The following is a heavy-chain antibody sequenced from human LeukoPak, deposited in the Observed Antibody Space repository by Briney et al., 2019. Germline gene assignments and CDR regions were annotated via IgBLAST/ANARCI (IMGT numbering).Heavy chain of an antibody. J-gene: IGHJ4*02. CDR3: ARVGNGRTNDY. D-gene: IGHD1-14*01. CDR1: GFTFSSYG. Sequence: GGSLRLSCAASGFTFSSYGMHWVRQAPGKGLEWVAVISYDGSNKYYADSVKGRFTISRDNSKNTLYLQMNSLRAEDTAVYYCARVGNGRTNDYWGQGTLVTVSS. V-gene: IGHV3-30*03. CDR2: ISYDGSNK.